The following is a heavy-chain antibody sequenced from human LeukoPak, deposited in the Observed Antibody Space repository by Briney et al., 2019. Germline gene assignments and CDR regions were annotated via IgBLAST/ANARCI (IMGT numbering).Heavy chain of an antibody. Sequence: ASVKVSCKASGYTFTTYYMHWVRQAPGQGLEWMGWINSNSGGTNSAQKFQDRVTMTRDTSISTAYMELSSVTAADTAVYYCARVLRYYYDSSGYDYFDYWGQGTLVTVSS. CDR3: ARVLRYYYDSSGYDYFDY. J-gene: IGHJ4*02. D-gene: IGHD3-22*01. V-gene: IGHV1-2*02. CDR2: INSNSGGT. CDR1: GYTFTTYY.